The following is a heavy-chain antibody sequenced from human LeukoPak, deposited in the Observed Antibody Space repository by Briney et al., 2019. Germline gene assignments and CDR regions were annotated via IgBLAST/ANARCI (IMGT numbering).Heavy chain of an antibody. J-gene: IGHJ4*02. CDR1: NGSLSEYY. CDR3: AGWNAHYHFFDY. V-gene: IGHV4-34*01. CDR2: INHSGST. D-gene: IGHD4/OR15-4a*01. Sequence: SETLSLSCAVYNGSLSEYYWSWIRQPPGKGLEWIGEINHSGSTTYNPSLQSRVTMSVDTSKNQFSLEVSSVTAADTAVYYCAGWNAHYHFFDYWVPGIPLTVSS.